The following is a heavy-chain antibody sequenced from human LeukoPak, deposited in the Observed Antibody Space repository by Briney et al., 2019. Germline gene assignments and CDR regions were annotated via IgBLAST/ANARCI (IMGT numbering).Heavy chain of an antibody. Sequence: SETLSLTCTVSGGSISTSNYYWGWIRQPPGKGLEWIGSIYYSGSTYYNPSLKSRVTISVDTSKNQFSLKLSSVTAADTAVYYCARGDHDAFDIWGQGTMVTVSS. V-gene: IGHV4-39*07. CDR3: ARGDHDAFDI. J-gene: IGHJ3*02. CDR1: GGSISTSNYY. CDR2: IYYSGST.